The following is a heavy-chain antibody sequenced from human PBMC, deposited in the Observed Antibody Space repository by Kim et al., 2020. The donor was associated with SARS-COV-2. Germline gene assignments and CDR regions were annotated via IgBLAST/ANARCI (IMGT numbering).Heavy chain of an antibody. V-gene: IGHV3-7*01. CDR3: ARDFYDYVWGSYRSLYFDY. CDR1: GFTFSSYW. CDR2: IKQDGSEK. Sequence: GGSLRLSCAASGFTFSSYWMSWVRQAPGKGLEWVANIKQDGSEKYYVDSVKGRFTISRDNAKNSLYLQMNSLRAEDTAVYYCARDFYDYVWGSYRSLYFDYWGQGTLVTVSS. D-gene: IGHD3-16*02. J-gene: IGHJ4*02.